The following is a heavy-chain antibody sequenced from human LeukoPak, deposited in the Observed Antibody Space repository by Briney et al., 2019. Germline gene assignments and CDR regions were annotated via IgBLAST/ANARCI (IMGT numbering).Heavy chain of an antibody. D-gene: IGHD3-22*01. V-gene: IGHV3-30-3*01. Sequence: GGSLRLSCAASGFIFSDYIMHWLRQAPGRGLEWVALISHDAGNKHFADSVKGRFTISRDNSKNTMYLEMNDVRPDDSAMYYCAGERGSSGSAGWFDPWGQGTPVTVSS. CDR3: AGERGSSGSAGWFDP. J-gene: IGHJ5*02. CDR2: ISHDAGNK. CDR1: GFIFSDYI.